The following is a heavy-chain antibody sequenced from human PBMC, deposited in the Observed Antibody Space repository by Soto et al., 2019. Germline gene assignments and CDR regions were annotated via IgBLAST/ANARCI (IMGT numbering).Heavy chain of an antibody. J-gene: IGHJ6*04. CDR1: GFTFSSYG. CDR3: ARDREGAPHSSGYMC. CDR2: IWYDGSNK. Sequence: GGSLRLSCAASGFTFSSYGMHWVRQAPGKGLEWVAVIWYDGSNKYYADSVKGRFTISRDNSKNTLYLQMNSLRAEDTAVYYCARDREGAPHSSGYMCWGKGTTVTVSS. V-gene: IGHV3-33*01. D-gene: IGHD6-19*01.